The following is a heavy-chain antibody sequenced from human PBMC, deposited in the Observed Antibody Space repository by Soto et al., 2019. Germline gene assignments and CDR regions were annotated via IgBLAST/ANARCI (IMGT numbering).Heavy chain of an antibody. D-gene: IGHD2-15*01. CDR1: EFTFSSSW. Sequence: EVQLVQSWGGLVQPGGSLRLSCVVSEFTFSSSWMHWVRQGPGKGLVWVSRINSDGSYINYADSVKGRFTTSRDNAKNMLYLQMNSLRAEDTALYYCVTGWSEYWGQGALVTVSS. J-gene: IGHJ4*02. CDR2: INSDGSYI. V-gene: IGHV3-74*01. CDR3: VTGWSEY.